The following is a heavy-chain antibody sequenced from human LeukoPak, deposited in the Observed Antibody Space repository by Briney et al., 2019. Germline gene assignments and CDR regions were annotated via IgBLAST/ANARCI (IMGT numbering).Heavy chain of an antibody. CDR2: INHSGST. Sequence: PSETLSLTCAVYGGSFSGYYWSWIRQPPGKGLEWIGEINHSGSTNYNPSLKSRVTISVDTSKKQFSLKLRSVTAADTAVYYCATGISAAGALWFDPWGQGTLVTVS. V-gene: IGHV4-34*01. CDR3: ATGISAAGALWFDP. D-gene: IGHD6-13*01. J-gene: IGHJ5*02. CDR1: GGSFSGYY.